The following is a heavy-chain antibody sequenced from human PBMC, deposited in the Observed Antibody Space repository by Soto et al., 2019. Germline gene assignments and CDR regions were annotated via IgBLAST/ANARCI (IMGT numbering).Heavy chain of an antibody. D-gene: IGHD3-10*01. CDR2: ISATGFSK. CDR1: GFTFDTHA. V-gene: IGHV3-23*01. J-gene: IGHJ3*02. CDR3: ARGGGFGEQHSDAFDI. Sequence: EVRLLESGGGFVRPGGSLRLACSASGFTFDTHAMAWVRQAPGKGLEWVASISATGFSKYHADSVKGRITISREDAKNSVYLQMNSLRDGDTAVYYCARGGGFGEQHSDAFDIWGQGTMVTVSS.